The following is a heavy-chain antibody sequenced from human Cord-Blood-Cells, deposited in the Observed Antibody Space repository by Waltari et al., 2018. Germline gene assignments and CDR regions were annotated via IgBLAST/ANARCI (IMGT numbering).Heavy chain of an antibody. CDR2: MNPHRGHT. Sequence: QVQLVQSGDEVKKPVASVKVSCKTSGNTFTIYQINCVAQATEQWLEWKGWMNPHRGHTGYAQKFQGRVTMTKKPSISTAYMKLSCLRSEDTAVYYCARVPLGIVRRYNWNGRDYWGQGTLVTVSS. CDR1: GNTFTIYQ. D-gene: IGHD1-1*01. V-gene: IGHV1-8*01. J-gene: IGHJ4*02. CDR3: ARVPLGIVRRYNWNGRDY.